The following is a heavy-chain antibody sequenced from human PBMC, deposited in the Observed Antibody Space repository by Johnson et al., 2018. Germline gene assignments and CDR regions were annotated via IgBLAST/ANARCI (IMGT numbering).Heavy chain of an antibody. J-gene: IGHJ1*01. CDR2: ISSSSSYI. CDR3: ARSQAVQH. V-gene: IGHV3-21*01. CDR1: GFTFSSYS. Sequence: EVQLVESGGGLVKXGGSLRLSCAASGFTFSSYSMNWVRQAPGKGLEWVSSISSSSSYIDYADSVKGRFTISRDNAKNSLYLQMNSLRAEDTAVYYCARSQAVQHWGQGTLVTVSS.